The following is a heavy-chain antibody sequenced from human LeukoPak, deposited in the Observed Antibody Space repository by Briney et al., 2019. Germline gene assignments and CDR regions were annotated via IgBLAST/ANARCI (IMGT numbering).Heavy chain of an antibody. J-gene: IGHJ3*02. CDR1: GFTFSSYA. CDR2: ISGSGGST. D-gene: IGHD1-26*01. Sequence: GGSLRLSCAASGFTFSSYAMSWVRQAPGKGLEWVSAISGSGGSTYYADSVKGRFTISRDNSKNTLYLQMNSLRAEDTAVYYCASRIVGASWYRPIKAAFDIWGQGTMVTVSS. V-gene: IGHV3-23*01. CDR3: ASRIVGASWYRPIKAAFDI.